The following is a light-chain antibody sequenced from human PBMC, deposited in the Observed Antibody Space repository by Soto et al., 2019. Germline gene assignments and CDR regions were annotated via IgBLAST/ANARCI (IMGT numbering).Light chain of an antibody. CDR1: QSVNNW. Sequence: DIQMTQSPSTLSASLGDRVTITCLASQSVNNWLAWYQQKPGEAPKLLIYKASTLKSGVPSRFSGSGSGTEFTLTISSLQPDDFATYYCQHYNSYSEAFGQGTKVDIK. CDR3: QHYNSYSEA. CDR2: KAS. J-gene: IGKJ1*01. V-gene: IGKV1-5*03.